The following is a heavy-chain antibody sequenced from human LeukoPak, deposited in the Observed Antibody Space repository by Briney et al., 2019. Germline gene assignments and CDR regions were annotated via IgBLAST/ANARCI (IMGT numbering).Heavy chain of an antibody. Sequence: PSETLSLTCAVYDGPFSSFYWTWIRPPPGKGLEWIGEISHTGRTNYNPSLKSRVTISVDTSKNQFSLNLTSVTAADTAMYYCARGVSIAARYFDLWGRGTLVAVSS. J-gene: IGHJ2*01. V-gene: IGHV4-34*01. CDR2: ISHTGRT. CDR3: ARGVSIAARYFDL. CDR1: DGPFSSFY. D-gene: IGHD6-25*01.